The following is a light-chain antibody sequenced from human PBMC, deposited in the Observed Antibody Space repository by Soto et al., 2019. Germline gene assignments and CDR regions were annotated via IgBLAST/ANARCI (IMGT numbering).Light chain of an antibody. Sequence: QSALTQPASVSGSPGQSITISCTGTSSDVGGHNYVSWYQQHPGKAPKLMIYDVSNRPSGVSIRFSGSKSGNTASLTISGLQDEDEADYYCSSSTGSSTVVFGGGTKLTVL. CDR1: SSDVGGHNY. CDR2: DVS. V-gene: IGLV2-14*01. CDR3: SSSTGSSTVV. J-gene: IGLJ2*01.